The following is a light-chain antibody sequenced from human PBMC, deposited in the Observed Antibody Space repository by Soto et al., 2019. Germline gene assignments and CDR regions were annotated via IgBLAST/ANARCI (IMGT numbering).Light chain of an antibody. CDR1: GSNVGNNF. Sequence: QPVLTQPPSASGTPGQMVTISCSGSGSNVGNNFVYWYQQVPGTAPKLLIYRNDQRPSGVPDRFSGSKSGTSASLAISGLRSEDEAEYHCATWDDSLSGRVFGGGTKLTVL. CDR3: ATWDDSLSGRV. J-gene: IGLJ2*01. V-gene: IGLV1-47*01. CDR2: RND.